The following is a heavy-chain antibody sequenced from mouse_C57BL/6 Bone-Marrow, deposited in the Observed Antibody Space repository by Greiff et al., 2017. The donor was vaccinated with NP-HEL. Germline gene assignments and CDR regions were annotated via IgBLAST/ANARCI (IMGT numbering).Heavy chain of an antibody. CDR2: IRSKSNNYAT. V-gene: IGHV10-1*01. J-gene: IGHJ4*01. D-gene: IGHD1-1*01. CDR3: VRHGLYYYGSRSYAMDY. CDR1: GFSFNTYA. Sequence: EADGGLVQPKGSLKLSCAASGFSFNTYAMNWVRQAPGKGLEWVARIRSKSNNYATYYADSVKDRFTISRDDSESMLYLQMNNLKTEDTAMYYCVRHGLYYYGSRSYAMDYWGQGTSVTVSS.